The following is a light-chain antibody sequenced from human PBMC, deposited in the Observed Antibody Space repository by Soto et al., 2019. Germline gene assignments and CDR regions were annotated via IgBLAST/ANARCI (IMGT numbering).Light chain of an antibody. Sequence: QSVLTQPASVSGSPGQSITISCTGTSSDVGGHNSVAWYQHNPGKAPKLMIYDVSNRPSGVSSRFSGSKSGNTASLSISGLQAEDESDYYCSSYTSSSTLVFGTGIKLTVL. V-gene: IGLV2-14*01. J-gene: IGLJ1*01. CDR1: SSDVGGHNS. CDR3: SSYTSSSTLV. CDR2: DVS.